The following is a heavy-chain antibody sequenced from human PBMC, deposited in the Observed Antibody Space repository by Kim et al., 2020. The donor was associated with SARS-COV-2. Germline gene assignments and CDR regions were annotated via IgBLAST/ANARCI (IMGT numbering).Heavy chain of an antibody. Sequence: ADSVKGRFTISRDNSKNTLYLQMSSLRAEDTAVYYCARVETTMGRSAFDIWGQGTMVTVSS. D-gene: IGHD4-17*01. V-gene: IGHV3-30*07. CDR3: ARVETTMGRSAFDI. J-gene: IGHJ3*02.